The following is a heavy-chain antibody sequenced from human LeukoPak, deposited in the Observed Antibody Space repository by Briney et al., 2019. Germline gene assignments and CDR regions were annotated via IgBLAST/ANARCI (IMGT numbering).Heavy chain of an antibody. Sequence: GASVKVSCKASGYTFRDHFLHWVRQAPGQGLEWMGWINPNGGGTKYAQNFQGRVTMTRDTSINTAYMELSRLRSDDTAVYYCARWWLPFDYWGQGTLVTVSS. CDR3: ARWWLPFDY. CDR1: GYTFRDHF. V-gene: IGHV1-2*02. J-gene: IGHJ4*02. D-gene: IGHD5-12*01. CDR2: INPNGGGT.